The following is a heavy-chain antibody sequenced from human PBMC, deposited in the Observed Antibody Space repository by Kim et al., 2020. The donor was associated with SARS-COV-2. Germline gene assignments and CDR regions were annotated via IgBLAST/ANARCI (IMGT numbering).Heavy chain of an antibody. Sequence: GGSLRLSCAASGITFTNTWMSWVRQAPGKGLEWVGRIKSMTDGGTTDYAAPVKGRFTISRDDSKNTLYLQMSSLTTEDTAVYYCTTDLRWELRGGVDYWG. J-gene: IGHJ4*01. V-gene: IGHV3-15*01. CDR1: GITFTNTW. CDR2: IKSMTDGGTT. D-gene: IGHD1-26*01. CDR3: TTDLRWELRGGVDY.